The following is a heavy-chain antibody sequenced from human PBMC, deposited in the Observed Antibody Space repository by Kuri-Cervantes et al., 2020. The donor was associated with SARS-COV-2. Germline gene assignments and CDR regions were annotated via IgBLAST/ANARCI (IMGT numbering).Heavy chain of an antibody. Sequence: ASVKVSCKASGYTFTGYYMHWVRQAPGQGLEWMGWINPNSGGTNCAQKFQGRVTMTRDTSISTAYMELSRLRSDDTAVYYCARDRTRSSWYVWGGSIYGMDVWGQGTTVTVSS. V-gene: IGHV1-2*02. CDR1: GYTFTGYY. CDR3: ARDRTRSSWYVWGGSIYGMDV. D-gene: IGHD6-13*01. J-gene: IGHJ6*02. CDR2: INPNSGGT.